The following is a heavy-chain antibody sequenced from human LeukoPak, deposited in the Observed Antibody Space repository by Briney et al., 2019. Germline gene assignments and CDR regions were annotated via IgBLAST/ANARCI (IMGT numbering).Heavy chain of an antibody. D-gene: IGHD2-21*01. CDR3: ATLPLDCGGATSCSVDY. CDR2: INTNTGNP. Sequence: ASVKVSCKASGYTFTRFAMNWVRQAPGQALEWMGWINTNTGNPRYAQGFSGRFVFSLDTSVSTAYLQISSLKIEDTAIYYCATLPLDCGGATSCSVDYWGQGTLVTVSS. CDR1: GYTFTRFA. J-gene: IGHJ4*02. V-gene: IGHV7-4-1*02.